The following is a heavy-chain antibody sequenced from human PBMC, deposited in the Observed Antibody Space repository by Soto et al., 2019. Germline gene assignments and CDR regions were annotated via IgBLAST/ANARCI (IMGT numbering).Heavy chain of an antibody. CDR2: INGGNGNI. D-gene: IGHD6-13*01. J-gene: IGHJ4*02. CDR3: ARELAAPGTTFDY. Sequence: QVQLGQSGAEVKKPGASVKVACKASGFAFTTYSLHWVRQAPGQRLEWMAWINGGNGNIEYSQKFQNRVSITRDTSARTVDMALSSLRSEDTAVYYCARELAAPGTTFDYWGQGALVTVSS. V-gene: IGHV1-3*01. CDR1: GFAFTTYS.